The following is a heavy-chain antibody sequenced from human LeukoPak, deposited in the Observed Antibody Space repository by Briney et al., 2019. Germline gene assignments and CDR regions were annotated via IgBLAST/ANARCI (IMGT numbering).Heavy chain of an antibody. J-gene: IGHJ3*02. D-gene: IGHD3-10*01. CDR1: GDSVSSNSAI. CDR3: TRAGSGAFDI. V-gene: IGHV6-1*01. Sequence: SQTLSLTCAISGDSVSSNSAIWNWIRQSPSRGLECLGRTYYRSKWYNDYAVSVKSRAIINPDTSKNQFSLQLNDVTPEDTAVYYCTRAGSGAFDIWGQGTMVTVSS. CDR2: TYYRSKWYN.